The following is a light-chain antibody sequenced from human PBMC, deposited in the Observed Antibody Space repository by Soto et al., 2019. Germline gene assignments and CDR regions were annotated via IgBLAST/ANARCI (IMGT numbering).Light chain of an antibody. J-gene: IGKJ1*01. V-gene: IGKV3-11*01. CDR1: QSVSSH. CDR3: QQRADWWT. CDR2: DAS. Sequence: EIVLTQSPGTLSLSPGERATLSCRASQSVSSHLAWYQQKPGQAPRLLIDDASNRATGIPARFSGSGSGTDFTLTISSLEPEESAVYYCQQRADWWTFGKGNKGDIK.